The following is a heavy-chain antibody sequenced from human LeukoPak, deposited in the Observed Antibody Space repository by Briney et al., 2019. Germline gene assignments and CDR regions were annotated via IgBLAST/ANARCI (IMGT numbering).Heavy chain of an antibody. D-gene: IGHD6-13*01. V-gene: IGHV4-39*07. Sequence: SETLSLTCTVSGGSISSSGSYWGWIRQPPGKGLEWIGSLYYSGNTYIPSLKSRVTISVDTSKNQFSLNLTSVNAADTAVYYCARVLAARREDLNWFDPWGQGILVTVSS. CDR2: LYYSGNT. CDR3: ARVLAARREDLNWFDP. CDR1: GGSISSSGSY. J-gene: IGHJ5*02.